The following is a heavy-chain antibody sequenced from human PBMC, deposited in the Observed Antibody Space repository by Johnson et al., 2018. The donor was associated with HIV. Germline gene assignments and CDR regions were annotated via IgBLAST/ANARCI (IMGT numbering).Heavy chain of an antibody. CDR3: ARDTDYYDSSGYVGSAFDI. CDR1: GFTVSSNY. D-gene: IGHD3-22*01. J-gene: IGHJ3*02. CDR2: IYSGGST. V-gene: IGHV3-66*01. Sequence: MLLVESGGGLVQPGGSLRLSCAASGFTVSSNYMSWVRQAPGKGLEWVSVIYSGGSTYYADPVKGRFTISRDNSKNTLYLQMNSLRAEDTALYYCARDTDYYDSSGYVGSAFDIWGQGTMVTVSS.